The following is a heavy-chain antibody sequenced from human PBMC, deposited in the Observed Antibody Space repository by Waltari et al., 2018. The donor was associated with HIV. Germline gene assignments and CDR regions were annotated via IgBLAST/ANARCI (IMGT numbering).Heavy chain of an antibody. J-gene: IGHJ3*02. Sequence: EVQLVESGGGLVQPGRSLRLSCTASGFTFGDYAMSWFRQAPGKGLEWVSFIKSKDYGATTQYAASVEGRFIISRDDSKSIAYLQMNSLKTEDTALYYCARNYDSRGYYHGAFNIWGQGTMVTVSS. D-gene: IGHD3-22*01. CDR1: GFTFGDYA. V-gene: IGHV3-49*03. CDR3: ARNYDSRGYYHGAFNI. CDR2: IKSKDYGATT.